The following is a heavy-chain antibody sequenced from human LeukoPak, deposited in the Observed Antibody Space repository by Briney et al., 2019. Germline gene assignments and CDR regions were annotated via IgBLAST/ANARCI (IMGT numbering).Heavy chain of an antibody. Sequence: GGSLRLSCAASGFTFSSYGMHWVRQAPGKGLEWVAFIRYGGSNKYYADSVKGRFTISRDNAKNSLYLQMNSLRAEDTAVYYCAELGITMIGGGWGKGTTVTISS. CDR3: AELGITMIGGG. CDR2: IRYGGSNK. D-gene: IGHD3-10*02. CDR1: GFTFSSYG. J-gene: IGHJ6*04. V-gene: IGHV3-30*02.